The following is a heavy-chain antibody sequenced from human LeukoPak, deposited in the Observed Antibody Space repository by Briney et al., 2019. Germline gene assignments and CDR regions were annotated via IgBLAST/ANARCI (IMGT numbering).Heavy chain of an antibody. D-gene: IGHD3-16*01. CDR2: ISYDGSTGSNK. CDR1: GFTFSSYG. V-gene: IGHV3-30*18. Sequence: GGSLRLSCAASGFTFSSYGMHWVRQAPGKGLEWVAIISYDGSTGSNKYYADSVKGRLTISRDNSKNTLYLQMNRLTAEDTAVYYCAKDGAYHYFDYWGQGTLVTVSP. J-gene: IGHJ4*02. CDR3: AKDGAYHYFDY.